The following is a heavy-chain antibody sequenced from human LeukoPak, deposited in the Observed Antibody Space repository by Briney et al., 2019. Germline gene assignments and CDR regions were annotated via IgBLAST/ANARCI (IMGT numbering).Heavy chain of an antibody. D-gene: IGHD1-26*01. CDR3: ARGKLVGASYYFDY. CDR1: GGSFSGYY. V-gene: IGHV4-59*01. J-gene: IGHJ4*02. Sequence: SETLSLTCAVYGGSFSGYYWSWIRQPPGKGLEWIGYIYYSGSTNYNPSLKSRVTISVKTSKNQFSLKLRSVTAADTAVYYCARGKLVGASYYFDYWGQGTLVTVSS. CDR2: IYYSGST.